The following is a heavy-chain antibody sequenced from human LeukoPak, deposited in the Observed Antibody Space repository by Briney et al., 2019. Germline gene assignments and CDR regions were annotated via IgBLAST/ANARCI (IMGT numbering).Heavy chain of an antibody. D-gene: IGHD5-12*01. V-gene: IGHV1-69*04. CDR3: ARSGIVATLPVVAGHYYYYGMDV. CDR1: GGTFSSYA. CDR2: IIPILGIA. J-gene: IGHJ6*02. Sequence: EASVKVSCKASGGTFSSYAIGWVRQAPGQGLEWMGRIIPILGIANYAQKFQGRVTITADKPTSTAYMGLSSLRSEDTAVYYCARSGIVATLPVVAGHYYYYGMDVWGQGTTVTVSS.